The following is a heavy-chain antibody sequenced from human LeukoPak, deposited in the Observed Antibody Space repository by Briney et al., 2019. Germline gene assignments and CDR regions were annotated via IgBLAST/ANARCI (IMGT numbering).Heavy chain of an antibody. D-gene: IGHD5-24*01. J-gene: IGHJ4*02. CDR2: IYYSGST. V-gene: IGHV4-59*12. Sequence: SETLSLTCSVSGGSISNYYWGWIRQPPGKGLEWIGYIYYSGSTNDNPSLKSRVTISVDTSKNQFSLKLSSVTAADTAVYYCARFRDKTHFDYWGQGTLVTVSS. CDR3: ARFRDKTHFDY. CDR1: GGSISNYY.